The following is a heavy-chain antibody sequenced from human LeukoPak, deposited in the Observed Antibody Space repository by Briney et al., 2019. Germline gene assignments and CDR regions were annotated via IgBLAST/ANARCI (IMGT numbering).Heavy chain of an antibody. Sequence: SETLSLTCAVYGGSFSGYYWSWIRQPPGKGLEWIGEIHPSGSIDYNPSLKSRVTISGDTSKNQLSLKLSSVTAADTAVYYCARGHYYGSGSYYKIDYWGQGTLVTVSS. V-gene: IGHV4-34*01. D-gene: IGHD3-10*01. CDR3: ARGHYYGSGSYYKIDY. J-gene: IGHJ4*02. CDR2: IHPSGSI. CDR1: GGSFSGYY.